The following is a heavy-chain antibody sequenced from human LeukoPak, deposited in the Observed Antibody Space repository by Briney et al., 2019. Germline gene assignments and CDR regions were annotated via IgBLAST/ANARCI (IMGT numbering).Heavy chain of an antibody. J-gene: IGHJ3*02. CDR1: GGTFSSYA. V-gene: IGHV1-69*04. Sequence: ASVKVSCKASGGTFSSYAIRWVRQAPGQGLEWMGRIIPILGIANYAQKFQGRVTITADKSTSTAYMELSSLRSEDTAVYYCARDRPYSGSYLIDAFDIWGQGTMVTVSS. D-gene: IGHD1-26*01. CDR3: ARDRPYSGSYLIDAFDI. CDR2: IIPILGIA.